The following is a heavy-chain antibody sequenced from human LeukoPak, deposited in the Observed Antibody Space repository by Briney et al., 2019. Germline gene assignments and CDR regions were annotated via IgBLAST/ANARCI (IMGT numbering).Heavy chain of an antibody. CDR1: GFSFGDSW. Sequence: GGSLRLSCAASGFSFGDSWMTWVRQAPGKGLQWVAHIKEDGSDKHYVDSLKGRFTISRDNARASLFLQMNSLRAEDTAVYYCARWNSGCEFDYWGQGTLVSVSS. D-gene: IGHD6-19*01. J-gene: IGHJ4*02. V-gene: IGHV3-7*05. CDR2: IKEDGSDK. CDR3: ARWNSGCEFDY.